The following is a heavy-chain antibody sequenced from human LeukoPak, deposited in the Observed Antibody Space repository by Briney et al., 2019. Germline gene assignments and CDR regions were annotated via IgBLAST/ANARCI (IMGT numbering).Heavy chain of an antibody. Sequence: GGSLRLSCAASGFTYSSYAMHWVRQAPGKGLEWVAVISYDGSNKYYADSVRGRFTISRDNSKNTLYLQMNSLRAEDTAVYYCAREVGDYGDDYWGQGTLVTVSS. V-gene: IGHV3-30*04. CDR2: ISYDGSNK. CDR3: AREVGDYGDDY. D-gene: IGHD4-17*01. J-gene: IGHJ4*02. CDR1: GFTYSSYA.